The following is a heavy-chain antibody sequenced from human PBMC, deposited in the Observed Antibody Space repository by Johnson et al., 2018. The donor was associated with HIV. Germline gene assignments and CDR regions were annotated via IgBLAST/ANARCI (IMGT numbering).Heavy chain of an antibody. Sequence: QVQLVESGGGVVQPGRSLKLSCAASGFTFSSYAMHWVRQAPGKGLDWVAVISYDGSNKYHADSVKGRFTISRDNSKNTLYLQMNSLRAEDTAVYYCARDITNWGVGDAFDIWGQGTMVTVSS. V-gene: IGHV3-30-3*01. CDR2: ISYDGSNK. CDR3: ARDITNWGVGDAFDI. CDR1: GFTFSSYA. D-gene: IGHD7-27*01. J-gene: IGHJ3*02.